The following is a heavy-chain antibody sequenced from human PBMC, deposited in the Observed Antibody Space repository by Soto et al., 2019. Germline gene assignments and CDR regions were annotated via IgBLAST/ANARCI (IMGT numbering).Heavy chain of an antibody. Sequence: GASVKVSCKASGYTFTGYYMHWVRQAPGQGLEWVGWINPNSGGTNYAQKFQGWVTMTRDTSISTAYMELSRLRSDDTAVYYCAREGIVGATGVFDYWGQGTLVTVSS. D-gene: IGHD1-26*01. CDR3: AREGIVGATGVFDY. CDR1: GYTFTGYY. CDR2: INPNSGGT. V-gene: IGHV1-2*04. J-gene: IGHJ4*02.